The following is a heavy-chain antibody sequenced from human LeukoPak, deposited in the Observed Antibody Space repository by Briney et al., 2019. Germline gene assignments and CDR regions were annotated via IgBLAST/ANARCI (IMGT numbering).Heavy chain of an antibody. V-gene: IGHV3-20*04. J-gene: IGHJ4*02. CDR3: ARDDSSITGTKRH. Sequence: GGSLRLSCAASGFIFDDYGMSLVRQAPGKGLEWVSGINWNGGSTGYADSVKGRFTISRDNAKNSLYLQMNSLRAEDTALYYCARDDSSITGTKRHWGQGTLVTVSS. CDR1: GFIFDDYG. CDR2: INWNGGST. D-gene: IGHD1-7*01.